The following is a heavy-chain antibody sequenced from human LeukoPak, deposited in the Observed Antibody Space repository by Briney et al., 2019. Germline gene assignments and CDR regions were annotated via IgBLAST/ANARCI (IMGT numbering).Heavy chain of an antibody. D-gene: IGHD3-10*01. CDR1: GGSITNNSDY. V-gene: IGHV4-39*07. J-gene: IGHJ5*02. CDR2: IYYSATT. Sequence: SETLSLTCTVSGGSITNNSDYWGWIRQPPGKGLEWIGSIYYSATTFYSPSLKSRVTISVDTSKNQFSLRLSSVTAADTAVYYCARSGRGVIPNWFDPWGQGTLVTVSS. CDR3: ARSGRGVIPNWFDP.